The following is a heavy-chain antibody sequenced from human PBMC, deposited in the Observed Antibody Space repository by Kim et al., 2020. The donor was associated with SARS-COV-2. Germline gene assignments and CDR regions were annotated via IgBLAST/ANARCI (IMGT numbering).Heavy chain of an antibody. J-gene: IGHJ6*02. CDR2: ISGSGGST. CDR3: AGGVVVAKGYYYYYGMDV. Sequence: GGSLRLSCAASGFIFSTYAMSWVRQAPGKGLEWVSSISGSGGSTYYADSVKGRFTISRDNSKDTLYLQMNGLRAEDTAGYYCAGGVVVAKGYYYYYGMDVWGQGTTVTVSS. D-gene: IGHD2-21*01. V-gene: IGHV3-23*01. CDR1: GFIFSTYA.